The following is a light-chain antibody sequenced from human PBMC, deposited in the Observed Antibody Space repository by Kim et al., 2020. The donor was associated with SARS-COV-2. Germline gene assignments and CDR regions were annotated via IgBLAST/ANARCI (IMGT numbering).Light chain of an antibody. CDR1: QTVRNSY. Sequence: PGDRATPSCRASQTVRNSYFAWYQHQPDQPPRLLIYGASTRAIGIPDRFSGSESGTDFTLTISRLEPEDFAVYYCHQYYTSEYTFGQGTKLEI. V-gene: IGKV3-20*01. CDR3: HQYYTSEYT. J-gene: IGKJ2*01. CDR2: GAS.